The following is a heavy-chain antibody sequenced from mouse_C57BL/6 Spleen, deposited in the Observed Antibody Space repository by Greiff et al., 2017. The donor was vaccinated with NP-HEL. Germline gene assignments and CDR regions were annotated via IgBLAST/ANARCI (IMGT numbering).Heavy chain of an antibody. V-gene: IGHV1-76*01. CDR1: GYTFTDYY. J-gene: IGHJ2*01. CDR2: IYPGSGNT. CDR3: ARVLPVDYFDY. Sequence: QVQLQQSGAELVRPGASVKLSCKASGYTFTDYYINWVKQRPGQGLEWIARIYPGSGNTYYNEKFKGKATLTAEKSSSTAYMQLSSLTSEDSAVYFCARVLPVDYFDYWGQGTTLTVSS.